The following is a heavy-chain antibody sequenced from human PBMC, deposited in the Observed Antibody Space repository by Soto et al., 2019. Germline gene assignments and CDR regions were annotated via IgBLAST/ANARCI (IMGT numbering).Heavy chain of an antibody. Sequence: SETLSLTCAVYGGSFSGYYWSWIRQPPGKGLEWIGEINHSGSTNYNPSLKSRVTISVDTSKNQFSLKLSSVTAADTAVYYCGRGKGGLFWEGLLYTKGGARYYRDAWGKGPRVTVPS. V-gene: IGHV4-34*01. CDR1: GGSFSGYY. CDR3: GRGKGGLFWEGLLYTKGGARYYRDA. J-gene: IGHJ6*03. CDR2: INHSGST. D-gene: IGHD3-3*01.